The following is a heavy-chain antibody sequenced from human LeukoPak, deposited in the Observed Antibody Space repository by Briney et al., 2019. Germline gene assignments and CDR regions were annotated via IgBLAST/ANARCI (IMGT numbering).Heavy chain of an antibody. CDR3: AREANSPTARYWYFDL. CDR1: GGSVSSYY. Sequence: PSETLSLTCAVSGGSVSSYYWSWVRQSPGKGLEWIGYVYYSGSTNYNPALKSRVTISLDTSENQSSLKLSSVTAADTAVYYCAREANSPTARYWYFDLWGRGTQVTVSS. V-gene: IGHV4-59*02. D-gene: IGHD2-21*01. CDR2: VYYSGST. J-gene: IGHJ2*01.